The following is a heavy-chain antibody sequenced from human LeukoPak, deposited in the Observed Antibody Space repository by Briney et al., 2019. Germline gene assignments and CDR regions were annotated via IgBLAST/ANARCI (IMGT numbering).Heavy chain of an antibody. D-gene: IGHD3-10*01. CDR3: AKDGIERVIMYYFDY. CDR1: GFTFSTYA. J-gene: IGHJ4*02. Sequence: GGSLRLSCAASGFTFSTYAMTWVRQAPGKGLEWVSTISGSGDSTYYADSVKGRFTISRDNARDTLYLQMNSLRAEDTAVYYCAKDGIERVIMYYFDYWGQGTLVTVSS. CDR2: ISGSGDST. V-gene: IGHV3-23*01.